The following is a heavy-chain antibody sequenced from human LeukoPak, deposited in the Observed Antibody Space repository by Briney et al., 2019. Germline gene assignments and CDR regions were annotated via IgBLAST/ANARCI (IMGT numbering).Heavy chain of an antibody. CDR1: GFTVSSNY. V-gene: IGHV3-66*04. D-gene: IGHD3-10*01. CDR3: ASQVYYGSGSPDLYYYYYYGMDV. J-gene: IGHJ6*02. CDR2: IYSGGST. Sequence: GGSLRLSCAASGFTVSSNYMSWVRQAPGKGLVWVSVIYSGGSTYYADSVKGRFTISRDNSKNTLYLQMNSLRAEDTAVYYCASQVYYGSGSPDLYYYYYYGMDVWGQGTTVTVSS.